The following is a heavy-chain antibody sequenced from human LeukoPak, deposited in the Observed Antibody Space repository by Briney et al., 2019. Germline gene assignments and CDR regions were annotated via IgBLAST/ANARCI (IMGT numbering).Heavy chain of an antibody. CDR2: VSGSGDGT. J-gene: IGHJ4*02. CDR3: AKERLGGNYGDYAADY. V-gene: IGHV3-23*01. CDR1: GFTFSSYS. D-gene: IGHD4-17*01. Sequence: PGGSLRLSCAASGFTFSSYSMNWVRQTPGKGLEWVSSVSGSGDGTYYAHSVKGRFTISGDNSKKTLDLHMDSLRAEDTAVYYCAKERLGGNYGDYAADYWGQGTMVAVSS.